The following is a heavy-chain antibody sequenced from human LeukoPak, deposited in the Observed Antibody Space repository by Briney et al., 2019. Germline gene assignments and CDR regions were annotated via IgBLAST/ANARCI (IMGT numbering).Heavy chain of an antibody. J-gene: IGHJ3*02. Sequence: ASVKVSCKASGGTFSSYAISWVRQAPGQGLEWMGRIIPIFGTANYAQKFQGRVTITTDESTGTAYMELSSLRSEDTAVYYCARLGTVAMIKDAFDIWGQGTMVTVSS. D-gene: IGHD3-22*01. CDR3: ARLGTVAMIKDAFDI. CDR2: IIPIFGTA. CDR1: GGTFSSYA. V-gene: IGHV1-69*05.